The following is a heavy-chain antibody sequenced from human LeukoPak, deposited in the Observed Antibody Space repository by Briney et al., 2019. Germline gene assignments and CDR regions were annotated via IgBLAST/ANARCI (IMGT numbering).Heavy chain of an antibody. D-gene: IGHD3-10*01. CDR1: GYTFTGYY. CDR2: INPNSGGT. V-gene: IGHV1-2*02. CDR3: AMAYRRITMVRGVMWSY. J-gene: IGHJ4*02. Sequence: GASVKVSCKASGYTFTGYYMHWVRQAPGQGLEWMGWINPNSGGTNYAQKFQGRVTMTRDTSISTAYMELSRLSSDDTAVYYCAMAYRRITMVRGVMWSYWGQGTLVTVSS.